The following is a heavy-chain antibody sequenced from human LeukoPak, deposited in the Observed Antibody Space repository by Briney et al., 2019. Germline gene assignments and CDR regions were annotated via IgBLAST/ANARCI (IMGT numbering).Heavy chain of an antibody. CDR1: GSTFTDYG. CDR2: LRYDGTNK. D-gene: IGHD1-26*01. J-gene: IGHJ4*02. V-gene: IGHV3-30*02. Sequence: PGGSLRLSCAASGSTFTDYGMHWVRQAPGKGLEWVSFLRYDGTNKYYADSVKGRFTISRDNSKNTLYLQMSNLRAEDTAVYYCASRISSGNYFFDYWGQGTLVTVSS. CDR3: ASRISSGNYFFDY.